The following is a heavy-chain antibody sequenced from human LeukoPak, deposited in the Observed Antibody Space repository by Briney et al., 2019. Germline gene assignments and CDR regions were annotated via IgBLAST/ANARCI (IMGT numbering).Heavy chain of an antibody. V-gene: IGHV3-23*01. CDR2: ISSSGGST. Sequence: PGGSLRLSCAASGFTFSNHAMSWVRQAPGKGLEWVSGISSSGGSTYYAESVKGRFTISRDNSKNTLYLQMNSLRAEDTAVYYCEKVPHESSGYNIDYRGQGTLVTVSS. CDR3: EKVPHESSGYNIDY. D-gene: IGHD3-22*01. CDR1: GFTFSNHA. J-gene: IGHJ4*02.